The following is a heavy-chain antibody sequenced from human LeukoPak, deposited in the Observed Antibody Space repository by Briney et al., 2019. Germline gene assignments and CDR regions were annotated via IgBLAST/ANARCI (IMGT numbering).Heavy chain of an antibody. CDR3: ARDQESIAAAGYDAFDI. Sequence: GGSLRLSCAASGFTVSSKYMSWVRQAPGKGLEWVSGINWNGGSTGYADSVKGRFTISRDNAKNSLYLQMNSLRAEDTALYYCARDQESIAAAGYDAFDIWGQGTMVTVSS. CDR1: GFTVSSKY. D-gene: IGHD6-13*01. V-gene: IGHV3-20*04. CDR2: INWNGGST. J-gene: IGHJ3*02.